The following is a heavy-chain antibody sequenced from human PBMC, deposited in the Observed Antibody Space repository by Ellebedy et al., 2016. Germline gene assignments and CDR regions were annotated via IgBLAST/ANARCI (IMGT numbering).Heavy chain of an antibody. J-gene: IGHJ4*02. CDR3: GAGGGWLSDY. Sequence: GESLKISCAGSGFTFRNSWMTWVRQAPGKGLAWVASIKQDGSQKDYVDSVKGRLTISRDNAKGSLYLQMTRLRVEDTAVYYCGAGGGWLSDYWGQGTLVTVSS. CDR2: IKQDGSQK. D-gene: IGHD6-19*01. CDR1: GFTFRNSW. V-gene: IGHV3-7*01.